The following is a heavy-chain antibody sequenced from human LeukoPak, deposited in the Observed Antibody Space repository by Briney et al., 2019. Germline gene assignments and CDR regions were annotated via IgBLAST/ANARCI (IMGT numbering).Heavy chain of an antibody. CDR3: ANAKPYHDFRSGPNWFDP. CDR2: ISGSGVST. V-gene: IGHV3-23*01. D-gene: IGHD3-3*01. J-gene: IGHJ5*02. Sequence: PGGSLRLSCAASGFTFSRYAMSWVRQAPGKGLEWVSTISGSGVSTYFADSVKGRFTISRDNSENTLYLQMNSLRVEDTAIYYCANAKPYHDFRSGPNWFDPWGQGTLVTVSS. CDR1: GFTFSRYA.